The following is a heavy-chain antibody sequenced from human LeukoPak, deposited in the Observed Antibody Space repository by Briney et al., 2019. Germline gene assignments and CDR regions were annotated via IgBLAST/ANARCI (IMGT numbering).Heavy chain of an antibody. Sequence: GASVKVSFKPSVYTHISHGISWVRQAPGQGLEWMGWINPYNGNTNYAKRRQGRVNLTKDTSRHTDYMNLRSVRSEETAVYYCARLQLVDKNWFDPWGQGTLVSVSS. V-gene: IGHV1-18*01. CDR2: INPYNGNT. CDR3: ARLQLVDKNWFDP. J-gene: IGHJ5*02. CDR1: VYTHISHG. D-gene: IGHD6-13*01.